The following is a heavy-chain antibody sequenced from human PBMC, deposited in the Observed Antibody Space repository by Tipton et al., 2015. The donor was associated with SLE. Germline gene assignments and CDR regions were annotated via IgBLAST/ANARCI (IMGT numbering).Heavy chain of an antibody. D-gene: IGHD5-12*01. J-gene: IGHJ4*02. CDR3: ARRHYSGPFDS. V-gene: IGHV4-39*07. CDR2: IFYTGST. CDR1: GVSISSGYY. Sequence: TLSLTCTVSGVSISSGYYWGWIRQPPGKGLEWIGSIFYTGSTYYNPSLKSRVSFSIDTSKHQFSLKLNSVTAADTAVYYCARRHYSGPFDSWGQGTLVTVSS.